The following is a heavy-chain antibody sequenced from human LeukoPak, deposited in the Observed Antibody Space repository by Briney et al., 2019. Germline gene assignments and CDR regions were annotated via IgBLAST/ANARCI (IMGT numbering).Heavy chain of an antibody. D-gene: IGHD3-10*01. CDR3: TRGGWFGELGDFDY. Sequence: GGSLRLSCTASGFTFGDYAMSWFRQAPGKGLEWVGFIRSKAYGGTTEYAASVKGRFTISRDDTKSIAYLQMNSLKTEDTAVYYCTRGGWFGELGDFDYWGQGTLVTVSS. CDR2: IRSKAYGGTT. J-gene: IGHJ4*02. V-gene: IGHV3-49*03. CDR1: GFTFGDYA.